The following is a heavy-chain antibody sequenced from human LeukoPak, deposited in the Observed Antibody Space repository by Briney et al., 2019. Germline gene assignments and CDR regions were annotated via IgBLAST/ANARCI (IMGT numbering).Heavy chain of an antibody. CDR2: FDPEDGET. V-gene: IGHV1-24*01. D-gene: IGHD1-7*01. Sequence: ASVKVSCKVSGYTLTELSMHWVRQTPGKGLEWMGGFDPEDGETIYAQKFQGRVTMTEDTSTDTAYMELSSLRSEDTAVYYCATPGESWWRAGTTHPRAEYFQHWGQGTLVTVSS. J-gene: IGHJ1*01. CDR3: ATPGESWWRAGTTHPRAEYFQH. CDR1: GYTLTELS.